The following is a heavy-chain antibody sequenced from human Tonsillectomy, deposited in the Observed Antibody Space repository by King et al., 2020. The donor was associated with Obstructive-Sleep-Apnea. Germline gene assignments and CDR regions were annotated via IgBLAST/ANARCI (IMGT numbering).Heavy chain of an antibody. CDR2: IYHSGIT. V-gene: IGHV4-4*02. D-gene: IGHD6-19*01. Sequence: VQLQESGPGLVKPSGTLSLTCAVSGGSISSNNWWSWVRQPPGKGLEWIGEIYHSGITNYNPSLRSRVTISVDKSKNQFSLKLTSVTAADTAVYYCARYYTSGWAENWFDPWGQGTLVTVSS. CDR3: ARYYTSGWAENWFDP. J-gene: IGHJ5*02. CDR1: GGSISSNNW.